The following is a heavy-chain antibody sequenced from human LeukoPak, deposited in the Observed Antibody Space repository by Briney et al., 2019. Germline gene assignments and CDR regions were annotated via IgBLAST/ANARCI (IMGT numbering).Heavy chain of an antibody. J-gene: IGHJ4*02. Sequence: GGSLRLSCAASGFTVSSNYMSWVRQAPGKGLEWVSVIYSGASTYYADSVKGRFTISRDNSKNTLYLQMNSLRAEDTAVYYCARGGRGYYDSSGYLLKYWGQGTLVTVSS. D-gene: IGHD3-22*01. CDR1: GFTVSSNY. V-gene: IGHV3-53*01. CDR3: ARGGRGYYDSSGYLLKY. CDR2: IYSGAST.